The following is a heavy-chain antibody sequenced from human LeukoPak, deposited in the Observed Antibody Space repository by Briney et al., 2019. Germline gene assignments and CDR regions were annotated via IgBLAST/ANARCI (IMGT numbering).Heavy chain of an antibody. CDR1: GDSISPYY. CDR3: ARDKQPGDY. CDR2: IYYSGDT. D-gene: IGHD5-18*01. J-gene: IGHJ4*02. Sequence: SETLSLTCTVSGDSISPYYWGWIRQPPGEGLEWIGYIYYSGDTTYNPSLKSRVTISVDTSKNQFSLKLSSVTAADTAVYYCARDKQPGDYWGQGALVTVSS. V-gene: IGHV4-59*01.